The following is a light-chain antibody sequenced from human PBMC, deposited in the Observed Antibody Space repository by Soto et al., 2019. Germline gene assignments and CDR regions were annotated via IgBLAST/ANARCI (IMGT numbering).Light chain of an antibody. CDR3: QSYDSTLSGWV. Sequence: QLVLTQPPSVSGALGQRVTISCTGSSSNIGAGYDVHWYQQLPGTAPKFLIYTYSNRPSGVPDRFSGSKSGTSASLAITGLQAEDEADYYCQSYDSTLSGWVFGGGTKVTVL. CDR2: TYS. CDR1: SSNIGAGYD. J-gene: IGLJ3*02. V-gene: IGLV1-40*01.